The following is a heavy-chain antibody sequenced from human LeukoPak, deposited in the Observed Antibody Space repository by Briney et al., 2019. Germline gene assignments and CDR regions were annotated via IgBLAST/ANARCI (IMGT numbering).Heavy chain of an antibody. CDR3: AKDDYDYVWGSYRSYFDY. Sequence: GGSLRLSCAASGFTFSSYGMHWVRQAPGKGLEWVAFIRYDGSNKYYADSVKGRFTISRDNSKNTLYLQMNSLRAEDTAVYYCAKDDYDYVWGSYRSYFDYWGQGTLVTVSS. D-gene: IGHD3-16*02. CDR1: GFTFSSYG. CDR2: IRYDGSNK. J-gene: IGHJ4*02. V-gene: IGHV3-30*02.